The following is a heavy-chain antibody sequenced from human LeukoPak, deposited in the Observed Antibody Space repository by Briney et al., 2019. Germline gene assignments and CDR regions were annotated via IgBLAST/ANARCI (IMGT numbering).Heavy chain of an antibody. D-gene: IGHD1-26*01. J-gene: IGHJ3*01. CDR3: VREASGVSSSAFDV. Sequence: GGSLRLSCAASGFTFSSYGIHWVRQAPGKGLEWVAFIQYDGSNKYYADSVKGRFTISRDNSKNALYMQMNSLRVDDTAVYYCVREASGVSSSAFDVWGQGTMVTVSS. CDR1: GFTFSSYG. CDR2: IQYDGSNK. V-gene: IGHV3-30*02.